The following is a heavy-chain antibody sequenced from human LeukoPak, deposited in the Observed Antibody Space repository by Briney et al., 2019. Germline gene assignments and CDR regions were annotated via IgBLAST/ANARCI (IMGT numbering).Heavy chain of an antibody. CDR3: ARGRPRSGYYFDY. D-gene: IGHD5-12*01. V-gene: IGHV1-8*01. Sequence: GASVKLSCKPSRYTFTRYEINWVRQATGPQLKGLRWMNPNIGNTAHAQKFQARVTIPWNTTRPTANMALSSLICEHPTVYHCARGRPRSGYYFDYWRQGTLVSVCS. J-gene: IGHJ4*02. CDR1: RYTFTRYE. CDR2: MNPNIGNT.